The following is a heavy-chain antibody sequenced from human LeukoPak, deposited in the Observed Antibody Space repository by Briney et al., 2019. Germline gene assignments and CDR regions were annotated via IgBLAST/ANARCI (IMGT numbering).Heavy chain of an antibody. V-gene: IGHV3-21*06. CDR1: GFTFSNYG. J-gene: IGHJ3*02. Sequence: PGGSLRLSCAASGFTFSNYGMNWVRKAPGKGLEWVSFTDTSSSYIYYGDSVKGRFTISRDNAKNLLFLQMNGLRAEDTAVYYCARGRSITLLRGVAMSDGFDIWGQGAMVAVSS. CDR3: ARGRSITLLRGVAMSDGFDI. D-gene: IGHD3-10*01. CDR2: TDTSSSYI.